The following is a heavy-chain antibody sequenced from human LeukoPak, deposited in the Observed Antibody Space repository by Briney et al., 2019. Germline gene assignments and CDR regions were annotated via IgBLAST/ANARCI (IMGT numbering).Heavy chain of an antibody. CDR2: ITTNGAST. CDR3: AKDIRRYSSDWLHNPFDY. Sequence: GGSLRLSCAASGFIFSDYYMTWIRQAPGKGLEWISYITTNGASTYYADSVKGRFTISRDNAKNSLYLQMNSLRAEDTAVYYCAKDIRRYSSDWLHNPFDYWGQGTLVTVSS. V-gene: IGHV3-11*01. CDR1: GFIFSDYY. D-gene: IGHD6-19*01. J-gene: IGHJ4*02.